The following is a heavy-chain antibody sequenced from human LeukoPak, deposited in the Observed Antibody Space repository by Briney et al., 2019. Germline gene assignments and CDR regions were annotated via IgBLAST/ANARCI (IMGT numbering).Heavy chain of an antibody. D-gene: IGHD3-10*01. J-gene: IGHJ4*02. V-gene: IGHV1-58*02. CDR3: ARDRYGSGSLFDY. Sequence: SVKVSCKASGFTFTSSAMQWVRQARGQRLEWIGWIVVGSGNTNYAQKFQERVTITRDMYTSKAYMELRSLRAEDTAVYYCARDRYGSGSLFDYWGQGTLVTVSS. CDR2: IVVGSGNT. CDR1: GFTFTSSA.